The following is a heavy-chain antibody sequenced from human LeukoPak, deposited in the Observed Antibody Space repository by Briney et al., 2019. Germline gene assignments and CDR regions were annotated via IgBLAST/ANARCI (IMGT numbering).Heavy chain of an antibody. V-gene: IGHV4-39*07. J-gene: IGHJ5*02. CDR2: IYYSGST. CDR3: ARHYDILTGYPYWFDP. CDR1: GGSISSSSYY. D-gene: IGHD3-9*01. Sequence: SETLSLTCTVSGGSISSSSYYWGWIRQPPGKGLEWIGSIYYSGSTYYNPSLKSRVTISVDTSKNQFSLKLSSVTAADTAVYYCARHYDILTGYPYWFDPWGQGTLVTVSS.